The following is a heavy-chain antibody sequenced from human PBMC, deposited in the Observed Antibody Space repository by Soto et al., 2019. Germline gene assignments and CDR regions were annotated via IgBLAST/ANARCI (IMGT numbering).Heavy chain of an antibody. J-gene: IGHJ5*02. Sequence: QVQLQESGPGLVKPSQTLSLTCTVSGGSISSGGYYWSWIRQHPGKGLEWIGYIYYSGSTYYNPSLQSRVTISVDTPKNQFSLKLSSVTAADTAVYYCARVSYCSGGSCYPRFDPWGQGTLVTVSS. V-gene: IGHV4-31*03. CDR3: ARVSYCSGGSCYPRFDP. CDR1: GGSISSGGYY. D-gene: IGHD2-15*01. CDR2: IYYSGST.